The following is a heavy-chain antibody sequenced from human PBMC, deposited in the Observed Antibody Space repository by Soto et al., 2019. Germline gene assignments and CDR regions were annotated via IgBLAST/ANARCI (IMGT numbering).Heavy chain of an antibody. J-gene: IGHJ4*02. CDR2: IGGSGGRT. V-gene: IGHV3-23*01. CDR3: AKREIAAAGSRFFDY. Sequence: EVQLLQSGGGLVQPGGSLRLSCAASGFTFSTYGMSWVRQAPGKGLEWVSGIGGSGGRTYYEDSVKGRFTISRDNYKNTLYVQRNSLRDEDTALYYCAKREIAAAGSRFFDYWGQGSLVTVAS. CDR1: GFTFSTYG. D-gene: IGHD6-13*01.